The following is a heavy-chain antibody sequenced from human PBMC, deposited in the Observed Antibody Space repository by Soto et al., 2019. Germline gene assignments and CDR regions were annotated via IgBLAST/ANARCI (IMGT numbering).Heavy chain of an antibody. CDR1: GLAFPIDD. J-gene: IGHJ3*01. CDR3: ARYRTKVPVAFDV. V-gene: IGHV1-8*01. CDR2: MNPSGSNT. D-gene: IGHD3-16*02. Sequence: ASVKVSCKASGLAFPIDDIIWVRQTIGQGLEFMGWMNPSGSNTGYAQKFQGRATSTWNTPTSTAYMDLSGLRSEDTAVYYCARYRTKVPVAFDVWGQGTMVTVSS.